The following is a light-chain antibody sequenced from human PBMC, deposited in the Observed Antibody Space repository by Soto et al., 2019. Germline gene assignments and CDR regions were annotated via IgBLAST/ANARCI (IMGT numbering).Light chain of an antibody. V-gene: IGLV1-40*01. CDR2: GNS. CDR3: QSYDSSLNGGV. J-gene: IGLJ3*02. Sequence: QSVLTQPPSVSGAPGQRVTISCTGSSSNIGAGYDVHWYQQPPGTAPKLLIYGNSNRPSGVPDRFSGSKSGTSASLAITGLQAEDEADYYCQSYDSSLNGGVFGGGTKLTVL. CDR1: SSNIGAGYD.